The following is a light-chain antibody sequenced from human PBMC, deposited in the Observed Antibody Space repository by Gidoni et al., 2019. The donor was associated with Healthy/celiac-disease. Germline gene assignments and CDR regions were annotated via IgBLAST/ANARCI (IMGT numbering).Light chain of an antibody. CDR1: QSVSSY. V-gene: IGKV3-11*01. J-gene: IGKJ2*01. CDR2: DAT. Sequence: EIVLPQSPATLSLSPGEIATLSSRTSQSVSSYLAWYQQKPGQAPRLLLYDATNRATGILARFSGSGSGTDFTLSISSLEPEDFAVYYCQQRSNWSMYTFGQGTKLEIK. CDR3: QQRSNWSMYT.